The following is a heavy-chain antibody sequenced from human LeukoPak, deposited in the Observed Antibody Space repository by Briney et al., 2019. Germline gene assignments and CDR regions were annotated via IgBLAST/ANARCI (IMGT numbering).Heavy chain of an antibody. CDR3: GKTTTGYSSGRYPGWPVDY. J-gene: IGHJ4*02. V-gene: IGHV3-23*01. D-gene: IGHD6-19*01. CDR2: IFGSGGSA. CDR1: GFTFNSYA. Sequence: GGSLRLSCAASGFTFNSYAMYWVRQAPGKGLEWVSGIFGSGGSAHYADSVKGRFTISRDNSKNTVYLQMDGLRVEDTAVYYCGKTTTGYSSGRYPGWPVDYWGQGTLVTVSS.